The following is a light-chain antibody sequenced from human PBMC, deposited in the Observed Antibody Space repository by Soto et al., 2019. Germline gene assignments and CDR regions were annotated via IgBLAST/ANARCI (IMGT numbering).Light chain of an antibody. Sequence: IVLTQSPVTLSLSPGESATLSCRASESVNSNYLAWYQQKPGQAPRLLIFGASSRATGIPNRVSGSGSGTDFTLTISGLEPEDFEVYYCHQYGLLPRHPFGQGTKMEIK. CDR2: GAS. J-gene: IGKJ2*01. V-gene: IGKV3-20*01. CDR1: ESVNSNY. CDR3: HQYGLLPRHP.